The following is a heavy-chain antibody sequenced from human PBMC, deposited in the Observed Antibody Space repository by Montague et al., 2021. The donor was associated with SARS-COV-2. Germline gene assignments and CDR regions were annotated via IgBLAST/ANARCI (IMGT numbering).Heavy chain of an antibody. J-gene: IGHJ4*02. CDR2: IDWDDDK. D-gene: IGHD3-3*01. Sequence: PALVKPTQTLTLTCTPSGFSLSTSGMCVSWIRQPPGKALEWLALIDWDDDKYYSTSLKTRLTIPKDTSKNQVVLTMTNMDPVGTATYYCARSFSIFGVVIIPAYFDYWGQGTLVTVSS. V-gene: IGHV2-70*01. CDR3: ARSFSIFGVVIIPAYFDY. CDR1: GFSLSTSGMC.